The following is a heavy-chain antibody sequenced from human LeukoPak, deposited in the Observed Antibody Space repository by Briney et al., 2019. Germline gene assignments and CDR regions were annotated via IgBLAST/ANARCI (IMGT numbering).Heavy chain of an antibody. J-gene: IGHJ6*02. CDR1: GYTFTGDY. CDR3: ARADGLTTDGMDV. Sequence: ASVKVSCKASGYTFTGDYMHWVRQAPGQGLEWMGWINPNSGGTNYAQKFQGRVTMTRDTSISTAYMELSRLRSEDTAVYYCARADGLTTDGMDVWGQGTTVTVSS. D-gene: IGHD2/OR15-2a*01. CDR2: INPNSGGT. V-gene: IGHV1-2*02.